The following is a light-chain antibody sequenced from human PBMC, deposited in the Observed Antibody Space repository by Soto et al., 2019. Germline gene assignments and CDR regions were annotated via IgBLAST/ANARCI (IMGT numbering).Light chain of an antibody. CDR3: SSYTSSSTLGV. CDR1: SSDVGGYNY. J-gene: IGLJ1*01. V-gene: IGLV2-14*01. Sequence: QSALTQPASVSGSPGQSITISCTGTSSDVGGYNYVSWYQQHPGKAPKLMIYEVSNRPSGVSNRFSGSKSDNTASLTISGLQAEDEADYYCSSYTSSSTLGVFGTGTNVTVL. CDR2: EVS.